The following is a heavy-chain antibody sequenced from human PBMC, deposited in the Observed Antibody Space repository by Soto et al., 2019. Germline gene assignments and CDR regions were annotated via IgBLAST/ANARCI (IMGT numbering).Heavy chain of an antibody. J-gene: IGHJ4*02. D-gene: IGHD2-8*02. CDR1: GGSFSGYD. CDR2: INHSGST. V-gene: IGHV4-34*01. CDR3: ARDKITGLFDY. Sequence: PSETLSLTCAVYGGSFSGYDWTWIRQPPGTGLEWIGEINHSGSTNYNPSIKSRVTISVDTSKNQFSLKLTSVTAADTAVYYCARDKITGLFDYWGQGTLVTVSS.